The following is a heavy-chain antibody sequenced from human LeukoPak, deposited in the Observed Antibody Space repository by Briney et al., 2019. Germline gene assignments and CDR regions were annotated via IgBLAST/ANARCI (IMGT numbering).Heavy chain of an antibody. Sequence: SETLSLTCTVSGGSISSSSYYWGWIRQPPGKGLEWIGEINHSGSTNYNPSLKSRVTISVDTSKNQFSLKLSSVTAADTAVYYCARRPRGYSYGQPTDPWGQGTLVTVSS. CDR1: GGSISSSSYY. V-gene: IGHV4-39*07. CDR3: ARRPRGYSYGQPTDP. J-gene: IGHJ5*02. CDR2: INHSGST. D-gene: IGHD5-18*01.